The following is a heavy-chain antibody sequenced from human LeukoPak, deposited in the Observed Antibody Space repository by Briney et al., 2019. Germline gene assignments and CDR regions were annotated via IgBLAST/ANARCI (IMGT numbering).Heavy chain of an antibody. Sequence: PGGSLRLSCAVSGLTFSSYWMSWVRQAPGKGLEWVANIKQDGSEKYYVDSVKGRFTISRDNAKNSLFLQVNSLRADDTAVYYCARPFGSGTYYQFDLWGQGTLVTVSS. CDR2: IKQDGSEK. CDR1: GLTFSSYW. V-gene: IGHV3-7*04. D-gene: IGHD3-10*01. J-gene: IGHJ4*02. CDR3: ARPFGSGTYYQFDL.